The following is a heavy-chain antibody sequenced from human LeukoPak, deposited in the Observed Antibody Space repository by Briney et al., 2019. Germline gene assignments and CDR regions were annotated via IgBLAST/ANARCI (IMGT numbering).Heavy chain of an antibody. J-gene: IGHJ4*01. CDR2: IYYSEST. Sequence: PSETLSLTCTVSGGSISSYYWSWIRQPPGKGLEWIGYIYYSESTNYNPSLKSRVTISVDTSKNQFSLKLSSVTAAVTAVYYCSGTSGELLWFGGVDYWGQGTLVTVSS. V-gene: IGHV4-59*01. CDR1: GGSISSYY. CDR3: SGTSGELLWFGGVDY. D-gene: IGHD3-10*01.